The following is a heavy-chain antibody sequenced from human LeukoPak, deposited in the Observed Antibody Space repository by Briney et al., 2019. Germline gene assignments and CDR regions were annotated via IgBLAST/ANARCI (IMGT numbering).Heavy chain of an antibody. Sequence: ASVKVSCKASGYTFTGYYMHWVRQAPGQGLEWMGWINPNSGGTNYAQKFQGRVTMTRDTSISTAYMELSRLRSDDTAVYYCARGYGSGSYGGYYFDYWGQGTLVTVSS. CDR2: INPNSGGT. CDR3: ARGYGSGSYGGYYFDY. CDR1: GYTFTGYY. V-gene: IGHV1-2*02. D-gene: IGHD3-10*01. J-gene: IGHJ4*02.